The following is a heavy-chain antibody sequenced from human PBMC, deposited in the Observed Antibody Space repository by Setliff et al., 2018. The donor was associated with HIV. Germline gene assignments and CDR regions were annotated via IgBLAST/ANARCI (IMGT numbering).Heavy chain of an antibody. CDR1: GGSIIYTSYY. CDR3: AKSIVGGTTHAFDL. J-gene: IGHJ3*01. Sequence: NPSETLSLTCTVSGGSIIYTSYYWGWIRQPPGKGLEWIGSIYYSGSVYYNPSLKSRVTISVDTTKNQFSLKVKSVTAADTAVYYCAKSIVGGTTHAFDLWGQGTMVTV. D-gene: IGHD1-26*01. CDR2: IYYSGSV. V-gene: IGHV4-39*07.